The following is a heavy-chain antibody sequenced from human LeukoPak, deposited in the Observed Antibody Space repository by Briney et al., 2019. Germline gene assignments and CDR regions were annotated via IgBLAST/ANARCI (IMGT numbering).Heavy chain of an antibody. J-gene: IGHJ4*02. D-gene: IGHD4-17*01. V-gene: IGHV3-7*01. CDR2: IKQDGSES. CDR1: GFMFSNYW. CDR3: ARGWDYGDYLYYFDY. Sequence: PGGSLRLSCAASGFMFSNYWMSWVRQAPGKGLEWVANIKQDGSESRYVDSVKGRFTISRDNSKNTLYLQMGSLRAEDMAVYYCARGWDYGDYLYYFDYWGQGTLVTVSS.